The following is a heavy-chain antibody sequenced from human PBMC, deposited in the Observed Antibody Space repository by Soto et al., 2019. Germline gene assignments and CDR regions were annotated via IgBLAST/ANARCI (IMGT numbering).Heavy chain of an antibody. V-gene: IGHV4-59*01. J-gene: IGHJ4*02. Sequence: SETLSLTCSVSGGSISGYYCSWFRQPPGKGLEWIGYIYYSGSTNYNPSLKSRVTISVDTSKNQFSLKLSSVTAADTAVYYCARGVERLDYGGNLDHFDYWGQGTLVTVSS. CDR2: IYYSGST. CDR1: GGSISGYY. D-gene: IGHD4-17*01. CDR3: ARGVERLDYGGNLDHFDY.